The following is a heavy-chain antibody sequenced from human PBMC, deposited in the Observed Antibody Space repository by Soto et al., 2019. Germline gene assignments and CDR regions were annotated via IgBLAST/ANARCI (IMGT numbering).Heavy chain of an antibody. Sequence: GASVKVSCKASGYTFTSYGISWVRQAPGQGLEWMGWISAYNGNTNYAQKLQGRVTMTTDTSTSTAYMELRSLRSDDTAVYYCARDHTVGYYGSGSYYQLYGMDVWGQGTTVTVSS. CDR3: ARDHTVGYYGSGSYYQLYGMDV. V-gene: IGHV1-18*04. J-gene: IGHJ6*02. CDR2: ISAYNGNT. D-gene: IGHD3-10*01. CDR1: GYTFTSYG.